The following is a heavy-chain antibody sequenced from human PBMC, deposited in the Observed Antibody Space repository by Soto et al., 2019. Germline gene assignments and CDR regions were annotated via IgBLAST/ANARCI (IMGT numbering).Heavy chain of an antibody. CDR2: INAYNGNT. CDR1: GYTFRNYG. CDR3: ARAIAGGYGHTTLDY. D-gene: IGHD5-18*01. J-gene: IGHJ4*02. V-gene: IGHV1-18*01. Sequence: QVQLVQSGAEVKKPGASVKVSCKASGYTFRNYGISWVRQAPGQGLEWMGWINAYNGNTDYAQTVQGRVIMTTDTSTNTAYMELRSLRSDDTAVYYCARAIAGGYGHTTLDYWGQGTLVTASS.